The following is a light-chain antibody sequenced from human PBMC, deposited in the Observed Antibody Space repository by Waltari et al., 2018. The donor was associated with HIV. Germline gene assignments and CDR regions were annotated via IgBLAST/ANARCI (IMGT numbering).Light chain of an antibody. CDR1: SSDVGGYNF. CDR3: CSHAGTYTGWL. Sequence: QSALTQPRSVSGSPGQSVTLPCTGTSSDVGGYNFVSWFQQYPGKAPKLMIYDVTKRPSGVPDRFFGSKSGNTASLTISGLQAEDEADYYCCSHAGTYTGWLFGGGTKLTVL. CDR2: DVT. J-gene: IGLJ3*02. V-gene: IGLV2-11*01.